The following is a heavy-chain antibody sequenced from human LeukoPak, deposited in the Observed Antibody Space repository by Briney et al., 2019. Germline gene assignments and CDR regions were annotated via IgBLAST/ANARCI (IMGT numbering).Heavy chain of an antibody. CDR3: AKDLSPAAA. CDR1: GFTFSSYG. CDR2: ISGSGGNT. V-gene: IGHV3-23*01. D-gene: IGHD6-25*01. J-gene: IGHJ5*02. Sequence: GGSLRLSCAASGFTFSSYGMSWVRQAPGKGLEWVSAISGSGGNTYYADSVKGRFTISRDNSKSTLYMQMKSLRAEDTAVYYCAKDLSPAAAWGQGTLVAVSS.